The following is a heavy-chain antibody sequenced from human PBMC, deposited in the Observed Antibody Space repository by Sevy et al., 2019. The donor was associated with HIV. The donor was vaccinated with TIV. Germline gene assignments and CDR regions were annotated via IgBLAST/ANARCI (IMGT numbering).Heavy chain of an antibody. J-gene: IGHJ3*02. V-gene: IGHV1-8*01. CDR3: GLSYYDSSGYSSAFDI. CDR2: MNPNRGNT. CDR1: GYTFTSYD. D-gene: IGHD3-22*01. Sequence: ASVKVSCKASGYTFTSYDINWVRQATGQGLEWMGWMNPNRGNTGYAQKFQGRVTMTRNTSISTAYMELSSLRSEDTAVYYCGLSYYDSSGYSSAFDIWGQGTMVTVSS.